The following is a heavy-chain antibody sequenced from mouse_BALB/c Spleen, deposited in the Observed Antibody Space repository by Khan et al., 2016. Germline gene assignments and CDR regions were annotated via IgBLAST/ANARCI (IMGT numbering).Heavy chain of an antibody. D-gene: IGHD2-2*01. CDR3: ARRYYGYDWFAY. V-gene: IGHV14-3*02. Sequence: VQLQQSGAELVKPGASVKLSCTASGFNIKDTYMHWVKQRPEQGLEWIGRIDPANGNTKYDPKFQGKATITADTSSNTAYLQLSSLTSEDTAVYYCARRYYGYDWFAYWGQGTLVTVSA. CDR2: IDPANGNT. CDR1: GFNIKDTY. J-gene: IGHJ3*01.